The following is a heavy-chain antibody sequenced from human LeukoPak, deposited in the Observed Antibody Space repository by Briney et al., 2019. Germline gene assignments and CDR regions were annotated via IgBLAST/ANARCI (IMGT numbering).Heavy chain of an antibody. J-gene: IGHJ2*01. CDR2: IDPSDSYT. V-gene: IGHV5-10-1*01. CDR1: GYSFTSYW. CDR3: ESHASYSDWYFDL. Sequence: GESLKISCKGSGYSFTSYWIGLVRQMPGKGLEWMGRIDPSDSYTNYSPSFQGHVTISADKSISTAYLQWSSLKASDTAMSYWESHASYSDWYFDLWGRGTLVTVSS. D-gene: IGHD3-10*01.